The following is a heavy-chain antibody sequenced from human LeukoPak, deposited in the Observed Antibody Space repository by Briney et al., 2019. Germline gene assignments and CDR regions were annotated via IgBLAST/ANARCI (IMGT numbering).Heavy chain of an antibody. Sequence: SETLSLTCTVSGGSISSSTTYYWGWIRQPPGKGLEWIGSVYYSGSTYYNPSLKSRVTISVDTSKNQFSLKLRSETAADTAVYYCARSREYFDSSGYYPLVDYWGQGTLVTVSS. CDR1: GGSISSSTTYY. CDR3: ARSREYFDSSGYYPLVDY. D-gene: IGHD3-22*01. CDR2: VYYSGST. J-gene: IGHJ4*02. V-gene: IGHV4-39*01.